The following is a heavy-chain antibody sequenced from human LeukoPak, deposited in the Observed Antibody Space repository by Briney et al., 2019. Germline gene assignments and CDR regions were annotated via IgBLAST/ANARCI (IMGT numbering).Heavy chain of an antibody. D-gene: IGHD3-10*01. J-gene: IGHJ4*02. CDR1: GYTFTGYY. CDR3: ARAVQLITMVRGVILPQTYYFDY. V-gene: IGHV1-2*02. Sequence: ASVKVSCKASGYTFTGYYMHWVRQAPGQGLEWMGWINPNSGGTNYAQKFQGRVTMTRDTSISTAYMELSSLRSEDTAVYYCARAVQLITMVRGVILPQTYYFDYWGQGTLVTVSS. CDR2: INPNSGGT.